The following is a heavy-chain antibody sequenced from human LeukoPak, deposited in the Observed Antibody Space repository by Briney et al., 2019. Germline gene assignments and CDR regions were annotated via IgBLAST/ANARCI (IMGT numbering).Heavy chain of an antibody. Sequence: GGSLRLSCAASGFSFSDYSMNWVRRAPGKGLEWVSYINSGGTTRYYADSMKGRFTISRDNAKNSRYLQMNSLGAEDTAVYYCAREVEMATIRPDYWGQGTLVTVSS. CDR1: GFSFSDYS. J-gene: IGHJ4*02. CDR2: INSGGTTR. V-gene: IGHV3-48*04. D-gene: IGHD5-24*01. CDR3: AREVEMATIRPDY.